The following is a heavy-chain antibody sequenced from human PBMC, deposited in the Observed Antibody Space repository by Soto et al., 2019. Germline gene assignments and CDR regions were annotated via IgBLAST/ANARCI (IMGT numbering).Heavy chain of an antibody. Sequence: WASVKVSCKASGYTFTSYDINWVRQATGQGLEWMGWMNPNSGNTGYAQKFQGRVTMTRNTSISTAYMELSSLRSEDTAVYYCARGGTGTGYYYGMDVWGQGTTVTVSS. CDR3: ARGGTGTGYYYGMDV. CDR1: GYTFTSYD. J-gene: IGHJ6*02. V-gene: IGHV1-8*01. D-gene: IGHD3-10*01. CDR2: MNPNSGNT.